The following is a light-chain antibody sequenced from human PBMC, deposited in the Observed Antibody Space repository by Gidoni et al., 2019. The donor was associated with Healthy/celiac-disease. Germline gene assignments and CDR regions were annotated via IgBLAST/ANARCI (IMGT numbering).Light chain of an antibody. CDR1: QRVSSSY. V-gene: IGKV3-20*01. CDR3: QQYGSSPWT. CDR2: GAS. Sequence: IVFTQSPGTLSWSPGERATLSCRARQRVSSSYLAWYQQKPGQAPRLLIYGASSRATGIPDRFSGSGSGTDFTLTISRLEPEDFAVYYCQQYGSSPWTFGQGTKVEIK. J-gene: IGKJ1*01.